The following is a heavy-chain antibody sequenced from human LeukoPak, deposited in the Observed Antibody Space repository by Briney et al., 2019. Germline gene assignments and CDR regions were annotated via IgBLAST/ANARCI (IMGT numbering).Heavy chain of an antibody. D-gene: IGHD5-18*01. J-gene: IGHJ5*02. Sequence: ASVKVSCKASGYTFTSNDISWVRQAPGQGLEWMGWISAYNGNTNYAQKLQGRVTMTTDTSTSTTYMEVRSLRSDDTAVYYCARDPGYSYGHGWFDPWGQGTLVTVSS. V-gene: IGHV1-18*01. CDR3: ARDPGYSYGHGWFDP. CDR1: GYTFTSND. CDR2: ISAYNGNT.